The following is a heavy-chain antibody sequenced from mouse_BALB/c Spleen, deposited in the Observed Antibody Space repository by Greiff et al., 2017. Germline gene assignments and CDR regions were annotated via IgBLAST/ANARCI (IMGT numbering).Heavy chain of an antibody. J-gene: IGHJ3*01. Sequence: EVKVVESGGGLVQPGGSRKLSCAASGFTFSSFGMHWVRQAPEKGLEWVAYISSGSSTIYYADTVKGRFTISRDNPKNTLFLQMTSLRSEDTAMYYCARNYGSRAWFAYWGQGTLVTVSA. CDR3: ARNYGSRAWFAY. V-gene: IGHV5-17*02. D-gene: IGHD1-1*01. CDR1: GFTFSSFG. CDR2: ISSGSSTI.